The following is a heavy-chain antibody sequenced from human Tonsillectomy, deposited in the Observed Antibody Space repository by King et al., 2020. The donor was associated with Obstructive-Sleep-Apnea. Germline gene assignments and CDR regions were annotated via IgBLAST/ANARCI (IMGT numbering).Heavy chain of an antibody. D-gene: IGHD3-10*01. CDR1: GFPFNGYT. Sequence: VQLVESGGGLVQPGGSLRISCVASGFPFNGYTMMWVRQAPGKGLEWLAYISSSADSIYYGDSVKGRFTVSRDNAKNSLFLQMNSLRVEDTAVYYCARDGGRSYDNDYWGQGTLVTVSS. CDR2: ISSSADSI. CDR3: ARDGGRSYDNDY. J-gene: IGHJ4*02. V-gene: IGHV3-48*01.